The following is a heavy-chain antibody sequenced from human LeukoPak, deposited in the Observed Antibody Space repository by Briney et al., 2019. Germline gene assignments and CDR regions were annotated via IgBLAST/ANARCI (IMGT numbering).Heavy chain of an antibody. Sequence: PSETLSLTCTVSGYSISSGYYWGWIRQPPGKGLEWIGSIYHSGSTYYNPSLKNRVTISVDTSKNKLSLKLSSVTAADTAVYYCAREGSSSPGWFDPWGQGTLVTVSS. CDR1: GYSISSGYY. J-gene: IGHJ5*02. D-gene: IGHD6-6*01. CDR2: IYHSGST. CDR3: AREGSSSPGWFDP. V-gene: IGHV4-38-2*02.